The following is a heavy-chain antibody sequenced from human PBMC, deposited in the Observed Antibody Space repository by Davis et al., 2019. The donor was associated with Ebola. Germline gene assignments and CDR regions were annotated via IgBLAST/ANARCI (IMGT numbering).Heavy chain of an antibody. Sequence: GESLKTSCAASGFTFSNYAMSWVRQAPGKGLEWVANIKQDGSDKNYVDSVKGRFTISRDNAKNSLYLQMNSLRAEDTAVYYCARDSGWSGVVSWGQGTLVTVSS. CDR1: GFTFSNYA. J-gene: IGHJ5*01. D-gene: IGHD6-19*01. CDR3: ARDSGWSGVVS. V-gene: IGHV3-7*03. CDR2: IKQDGSDK.